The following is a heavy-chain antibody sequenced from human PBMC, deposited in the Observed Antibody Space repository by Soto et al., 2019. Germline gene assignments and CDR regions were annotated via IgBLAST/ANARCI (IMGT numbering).Heavy chain of an antibody. CDR1: GYKFTNYG. CDR2: TSPYTGKT. CDR3: ARRWASDWFVP. J-gene: IGHJ5*02. D-gene: IGHD1-26*01. Sequence: QVLLVQSGGEVRKPGASVNVSCKASGYKFTNYGLAWVRRAPGQRFEWMGWTSPYTGKTKYAERLQGRITMTTDPSTSTAYMELRSLTSDDTAVYYCARRWASDWFVPWGQGTLVTVSS. V-gene: IGHV1-18*01.